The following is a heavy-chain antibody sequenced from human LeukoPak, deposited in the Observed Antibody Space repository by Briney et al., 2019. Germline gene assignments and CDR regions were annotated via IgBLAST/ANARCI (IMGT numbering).Heavy chain of an antibody. D-gene: IGHD3-16*01. CDR2: ISGNGDIT. V-gene: IGHV3-23*01. J-gene: IGHJ4*02. Sequence: GGSLRLSCAASGFTFSHYAMSWVRQAPGKGLEWVSAISGNGDITYYTDSVKGRFTTSRDNSKNTLYLQMNSLRAEDTAVYYCAKVTGGDMITYGGLDYWGQGTLVTVSS. CDR3: AKVTGGDMITYGGLDY. CDR1: GFTFSHYA.